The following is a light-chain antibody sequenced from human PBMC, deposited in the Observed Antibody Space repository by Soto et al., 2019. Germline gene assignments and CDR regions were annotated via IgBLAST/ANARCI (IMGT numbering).Light chain of an antibody. CDR3: QQYVISVT. CDR2: GSS. CDR1: QRVSANY. V-gene: IGKV3-20*01. Sequence: EIVLTQSPGTLSLSPGERATLSCRAGQRVSANYLAWYQQKPGQAPRLLIYGSSNRATGIPERFSGSGSGTNFTLTISRLEPQDSAMYYCQQYVISVTFGQGTRLEIK. J-gene: IGKJ5*01.